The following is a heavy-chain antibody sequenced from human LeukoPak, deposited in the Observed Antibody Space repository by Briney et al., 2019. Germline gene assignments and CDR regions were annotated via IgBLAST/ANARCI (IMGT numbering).Heavy chain of an antibody. J-gene: IGHJ6*01. V-gene: IGHV4-4*07. D-gene: IGHD2-2*01. CDR3: ASATDRYCSSTSCRLNYYYYGMDV. CDR1: GGSISSYY. CDR2: IYTSGST. Sequence: SETLSPICTVSGGSISSYYWSWIRQPAGKGLEWIGRIYTSGSTNYNPSLKSRVTMSVDTSKNQFSLKLSSVTAADTAVYYCASATDRYCSSTSCRLNYYYYGMDVWAERPAHTVSS.